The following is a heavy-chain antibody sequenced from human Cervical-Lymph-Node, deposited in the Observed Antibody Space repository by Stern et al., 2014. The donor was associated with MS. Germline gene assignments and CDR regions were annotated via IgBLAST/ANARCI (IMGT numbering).Heavy chain of an antibody. CDR3: ARHRRTQHYDLWSGFDYGLDV. CDR1: GGSLTTNY. D-gene: IGHD3-3*01. CDR2: IDHSGSI. V-gene: IGHV4-59*01. J-gene: IGHJ6*02. Sequence: QVQLQESGPGLVKPSETLSLTCTVSGGSLTTNYWTWLRQPPGKGLEWIGYIDHSGSISYRPSLKSRVTISIDTSKHRFSLKLSSVTAADTAVYFCARHRRTQHYDLWSGFDYGLDVWGQGTTVTVSS.